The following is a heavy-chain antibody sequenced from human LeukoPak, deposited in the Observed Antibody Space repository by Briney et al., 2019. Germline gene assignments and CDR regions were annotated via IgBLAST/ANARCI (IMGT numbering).Heavy chain of an antibody. V-gene: IGHV5-51*01. D-gene: IGHD1-26*01. CDR3: ARHDLVGATRSTFNWFDP. CDR2: IYPGDSDT. CDR1: GYSFTSYW. Sequence: GESLKISCKGSGYSFTSYWIGWVRQLPGKGLEWMGIIYPGDSDTRYSPSFQGQVTISADKSISTAYLQWSSLKASDTAMYYCARHDLVGATRSTFNWFDPWGQGTLVTVSS. J-gene: IGHJ5*02.